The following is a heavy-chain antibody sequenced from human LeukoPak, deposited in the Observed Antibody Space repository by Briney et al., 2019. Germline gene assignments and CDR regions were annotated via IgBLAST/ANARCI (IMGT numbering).Heavy chain of an antibody. J-gene: IGHJ2*01. D-gene: IGHD2/OR15-2a*01. Sequence: PSETLSLTCTVSGGSITTSSYYWGWIRQPPGKGLEWIGIIYYSGSTYYNPSLKGRVAISVDTSKNQFSLKLSSVTAADTAVYYCARAFRARYFDLWGRGTLVTVSS. CDR3: ARAFRARYFDL. CDR1: GGSITTSSYY. V-gene: IGHV4-39*01. CDR2: IYYSGST.